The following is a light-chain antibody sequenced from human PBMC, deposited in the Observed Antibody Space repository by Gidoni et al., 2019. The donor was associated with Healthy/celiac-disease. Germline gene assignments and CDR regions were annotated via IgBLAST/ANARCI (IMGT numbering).Light chain of an antibody. J-gene: IGKJ4*01. V-gene: IGKV1-12*01. CDR1: QAISSW. Sequence: DSQMTQSPSSVSASVGDRVTITCRASQAISSWLAWYQQKPGKSPKLLIYTASSLQSGVPSRFSGSGSGTDFTLTISSLQPEDFATYYCQQANSFPLTFSGGTKVEIK. CDR2: TAS. CDR3: QQANSFPLT.